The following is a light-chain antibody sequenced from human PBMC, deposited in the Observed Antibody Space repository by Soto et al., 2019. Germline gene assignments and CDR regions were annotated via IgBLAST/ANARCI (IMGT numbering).Light chain of an antibody. Sequence: EIVLTQSPRTLSLSPGESATLSCTAGQSVRSNSLAWYQQKPGQAPRLLMFGASGRATGTPPRFSGRGSGTDFALTISRLEPEDFAVYYCQQYATSPLTFGGGTKVDI. CDR1: QSVRSNS. J-gene: IGKJ4*01. V-gene: IGKV3-20*01. CDR2: GAS. CDR3: QQYATSPLT.